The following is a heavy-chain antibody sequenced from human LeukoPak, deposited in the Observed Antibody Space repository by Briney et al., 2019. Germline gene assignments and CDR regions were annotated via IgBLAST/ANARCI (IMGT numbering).Heavy chain of an antibody. Sequence: SETLSLTCAVYGGSFSGYYWSWIRQPPGKGLEWIGEINHSRTTNYNPSLKSRVTISVDTSKNQFSLNLTSVTAADTAVYYCASNTGTVFDYWGQGALVTVSS. CDR3: ASNTGTVFDY. D-gene: IGHD7-27*01. CDR2: INHSRTT. V-gene: IGHV4-34*01. CDR1: GGSFSGYY. J-gene: IGHJ4*02.